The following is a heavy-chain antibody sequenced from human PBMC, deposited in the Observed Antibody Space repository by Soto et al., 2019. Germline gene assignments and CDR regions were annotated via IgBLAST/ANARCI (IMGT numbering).Heavy chain of an antibody. V-gene: IGHV4-39*01. Sequence: SETLSLTCTVSGGSISGIIYYWGWIRQPPGKGLEWIGNIYYSGSTYYNPSLKSRVTISVDTSKNQFSLKLNSMTAADTAVYYCASFYGDYVSYWGQGTLVTVS. D-gene: IGHD4-17*01. CDR1: GGSISGIIYY. CDR3: ASFYGDYVSY. J-gene: IGHJ4*02. CDR2: IYYSGST.